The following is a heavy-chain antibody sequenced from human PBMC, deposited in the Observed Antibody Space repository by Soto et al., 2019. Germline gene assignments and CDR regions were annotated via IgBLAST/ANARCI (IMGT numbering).Heavy chain of an antibody. CDR1: GYSFTSYW. J-gene: IGHJ5*02. CDR3: ARHGEYGSSLDFDP. V-gene: IGHV5-51*01. CDR2: IYPGYSDT. D-gene: IGHD6-6*01. Sequence: GESLKISCKGSGYSFTSYWIGWVRQMPGKGLEWMGIIYPGYSDTRYSPSFQGQVTISADKSISTAYLQGSSLKASGTAMYYCARHGEYGSSLDFDPRGQGTLVTVSS.